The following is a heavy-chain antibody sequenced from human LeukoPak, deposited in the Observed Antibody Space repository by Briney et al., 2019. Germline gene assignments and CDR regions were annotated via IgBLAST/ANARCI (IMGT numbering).Heavy chain of an antibody. CDR1: GGSIRSYY. D-gene: IGHD3-10*01. Sequence: SETLSLTCTVSGGSIRSYYWGWIRQPPGKGLEWIGYIHYSESTKYNPSLKSRVTMSVDTSKNQFSLKLSSVAAADTAVYYCASRSGSFSDALDIWGQGTLVTVSS. V-gene: IGHV4-59*08. CDR2: IHYSEST. CDR3: ASRSGSFSDALDI. J-gene: IGHJ3*02.